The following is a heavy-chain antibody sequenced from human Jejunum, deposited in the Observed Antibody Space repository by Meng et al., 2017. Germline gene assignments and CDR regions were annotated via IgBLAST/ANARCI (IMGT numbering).Heavy chain of an antibody. CDR1: GFTFSWYW. D-gene: IGHD1-1*01. J-gene: IGHJ4*02. CDR3: ARGGLEPVDY. Sequence: GESLKISCAASGFTFSWYWMHWVRQAPGKGLVWVARINTEGRTTSYADSVRGRFTISRDNARNTLYLQMNSLRVEDTAVYYCARGGLEPVDYWGQGTRVTGAS. CDR2: INTEGRTT. V-gene: IGHV3-74*01.